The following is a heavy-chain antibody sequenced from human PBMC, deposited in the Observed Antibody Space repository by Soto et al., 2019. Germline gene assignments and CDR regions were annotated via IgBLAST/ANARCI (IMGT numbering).Heavy chain of an antibody. CDR1: GFTFSSYA. CDR3: ARVLGGYCSGGSCYSDYYYYGMDV. CDR2: ISYDGSNK. J-gene: IGHJ6*02. D-gene: IGHD2-15*01. V-gene: IGHV3-30-3*01. Sequence: PGGSLRLSCAASGFTFSSYAMHWVRQAPGKGLEWVAVISYDGSNKYYADSVKGRFTISRDNSKNTLYLQMNSLRAEDTAVYYCARVLGGYCSGGSCYSDYYYYGMDVWGQGTTVTVSS.